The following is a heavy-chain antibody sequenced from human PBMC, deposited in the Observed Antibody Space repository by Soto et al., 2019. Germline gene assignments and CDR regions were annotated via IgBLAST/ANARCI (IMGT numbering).Heavy chain of an antibody. D-gene: IGHD4-17*01. CDR3: ARGDDYVPFDY. Sequence: EVQLVESGGGLVQPGGSLRLSCAASGFIFSAYPMHWVRQAPGKGLEYVSAIRTNENTYYANSVKGRFTIARDNSKNTLYLQMGSLRAEEMAIYYCARGDDYVPFDYWGQGTVVTVSS. J-gene: IGHJ4*02. V-gene: IGHV3-64*01. CDR1: GFIFSAYP. CDR2: IRTNENT.